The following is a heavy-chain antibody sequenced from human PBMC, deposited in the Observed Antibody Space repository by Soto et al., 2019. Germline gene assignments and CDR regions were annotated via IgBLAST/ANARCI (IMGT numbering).Heavy chain of an antibody. CDR1: GYTFTSYA. J-gene: IGHJ6*02. D-gene: IGHD2-15*01. V-gene: IGHV1-3*01. Sequence: QVQLVQSGAEVKKPGASVKVSCKASGYTFTSYAMHWVRQAPGQRLEWMGWINAGNGNTKYSQKFQGRVTITRDTSASTAYMELSSLRSEDTAVYYCARVRYCSGGSCYSSHYGMDVWGQGTTVTVSS. CDR3: ARVRYCSGGSCYSSHYGMDV. CDR2: INAGNGNT.